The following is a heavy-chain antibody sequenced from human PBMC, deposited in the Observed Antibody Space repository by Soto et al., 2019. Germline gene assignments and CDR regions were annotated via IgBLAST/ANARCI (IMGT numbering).Heavy chain of an antibody. Sequence: QITLKESGPTLVKPTQTLTLTCTFSGFSLSTSGVGVGWIRQPPGKALEWLALIYWDDDKRYSPSLKSRLTITKDTSKNQVVLTMTNMDPVDTATYYCAHGAAAVTTWGYGMDVWGQGTTVTVSS. D-gene: IGHD4-4*01. CDR3: AHGAAAVTTWGYGMDV. CDR1: GFSLSTSGVG. V-gene: IGHV2-5*02. J-gene: IGHJ6*02. CDR2: IYWDDDK.